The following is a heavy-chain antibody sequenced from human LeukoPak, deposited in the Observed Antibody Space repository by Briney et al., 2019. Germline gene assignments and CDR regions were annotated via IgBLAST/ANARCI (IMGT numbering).Heavy chain of an antibody. D-gene: IGHD3-10*01. CDR2: IIPMFGTT. Sequence: ASVKVSCKASGGTFSSYGISWVRQAPGQGLEWMGGIIPMFGTTSYAQKFQGRVTITADESTSTAYMELSSLRSEDTAVYHCAREMGSLEYWGQGTLVIVSS. CDR1: GGTFSSYG. V-gene: IGHV1-69*01. J-gene: IGHJ4*02. CDR3: AREMGSLEY.